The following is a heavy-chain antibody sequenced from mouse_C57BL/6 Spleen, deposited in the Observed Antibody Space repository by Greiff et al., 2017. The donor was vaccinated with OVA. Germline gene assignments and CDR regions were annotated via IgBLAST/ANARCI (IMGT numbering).Heavy chain of an antibody. CDR3: AIEGLGRTWFAY. CDR1: GYTFTSYW. J-gene: IGHJ3*01. D-gene: IGHD4-1*01. V-gene: IGHV1-64*01. CDR2: IHPNSGST. Sequence: QVQLKQPGAELVKPGASVKLSCKASGYTFTSYWMHWVKQRPGQGLEWIGMIHPNSGSTNYNEKFKSKATLTVDKSSSTAYMQLSSLTSEDSAVYYCAIEGLGRTWFAYWGQGTLVTVSA.